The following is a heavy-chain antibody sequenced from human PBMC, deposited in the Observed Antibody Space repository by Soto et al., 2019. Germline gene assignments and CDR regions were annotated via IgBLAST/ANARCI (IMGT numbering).Heavy chain of an antibody. Sequence: PGGSLRLSCAASGFTFSSYGMHWVRQAPGKGLEWVAVISYDGSNKYYADSVKGRFTISRDNSKNTLYLQMNSLRAEDTAVYYCAKVEVATINYYHYYGMDVWGQGTTVTVSS. V-gene: IGHV3-30*18. D-gene: IGHD5-12*01. J-gene: IGHJ6*02. CDR2: ISYDGSNK. CDR3: AKVEVATINYYHYYGMDV. CDR1: GFTFSSYG.